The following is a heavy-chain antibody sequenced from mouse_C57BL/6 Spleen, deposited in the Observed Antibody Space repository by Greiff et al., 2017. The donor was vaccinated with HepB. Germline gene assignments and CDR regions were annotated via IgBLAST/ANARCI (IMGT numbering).Heavy chain of an antibody. J-gene: IGHJ3*01. V-gene: IGHV3-1*01. CDR3: ARSDYYGSSLAY. CDR1: GYSITSGYD. D-gene: IGHD1-1*01. Sequence: EVQLQESGPGMVKPSQSLSLTCTVTGYSITSGYDWHWIRHFPGNKLEWMGYISYSGSTNYNPSLKSRISITHDTSKNHFFLKLNSVTTEDTATYYCARSDYYGSSLAYWGQGTLVTVSA. CDR2: ISYSGST.